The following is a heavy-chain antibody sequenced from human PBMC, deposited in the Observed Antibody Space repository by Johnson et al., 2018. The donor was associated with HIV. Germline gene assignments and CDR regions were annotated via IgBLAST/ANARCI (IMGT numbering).Heavy chain of an antibody. V-gene: IGHV3-30-3*02. J-gene: IGHJ3*02. Sequence: QVQLVESGGRVVQPGRSLRFSCVASGFTFNNYAMHWVRQAPGKGLEWVAVISYHGSNKYYADSVKGRFTISRDNSKNTLYLQMNSLRAEDTAVYYCAKCIWGSSLIDAFDIWGQGTMVTVSS. CDR3: AKCIWGSSLIDAFDI. CDR1: GFTFNNYA. D-gene: IGHD6-13*01. CDR2: ISYHGSNK.